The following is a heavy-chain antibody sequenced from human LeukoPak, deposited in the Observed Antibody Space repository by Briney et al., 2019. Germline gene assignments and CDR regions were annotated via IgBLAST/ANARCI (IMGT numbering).Heavy chain of an antibody. J-gene: IGHJ4*02. Sequence: ASVKVSYKASGYTFTSYYMHWLRQAPGQGLEWMGIINPSGGSTNHAQKFQGRVTITRDTSTSTVYLELSSLRSEDTAVYYCARLETLGLCIGDYWGQGTLVTVSS. D-gene: IGHD1-26*01. CDR2: INPSGGST. CDR3: ARLETLGLCIGDY. CDR1: GYTFTSYY. V-gene: IGHV1-46*01.